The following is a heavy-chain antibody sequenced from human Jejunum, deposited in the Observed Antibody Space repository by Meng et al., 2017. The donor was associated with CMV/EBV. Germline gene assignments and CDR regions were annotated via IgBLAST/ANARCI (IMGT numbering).Heavy chain of an antibody. CDR2: ISGSVGST. J-gene: IGHJ4*02. V-gene: IGHV3-23*01. CDR3: AKGGTLNVVVPDASWAIGY. Sequence: SSDASSGVRQAPGKGREWCAGISGSVGSTYYADSVKGRFTISRDNSKNTLYLQMNSLRAEDTAVYFCAKGGTLNVVVPDASWAIGYWGQGTLVTVSS. D-gene: IGHD2-2*01. CDR1: SSDA.